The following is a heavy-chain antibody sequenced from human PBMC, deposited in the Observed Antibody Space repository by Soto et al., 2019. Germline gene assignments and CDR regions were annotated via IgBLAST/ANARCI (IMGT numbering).Heavy chain of an antibody. D-gene: IGHD3-16*02. CDR3: ARMGLHLWELSRSWFDP. CDR1: GGSINSDEFY. V-gene: IGHV4-31*03. Sequence: QVQLQESGPGLVKPSQTLSLTCSLSGGSINSDEFYWTWIRQSPRKGLEWIGYIYSSGRTHYNPSLKSRINISLATANNLLPLSLSSVTAADTAVYYCARMGLHLWELSRSWFDPWGRGTLVTVSS. CDR2: IYSSGRT. J-gene: IGHJ5*02.